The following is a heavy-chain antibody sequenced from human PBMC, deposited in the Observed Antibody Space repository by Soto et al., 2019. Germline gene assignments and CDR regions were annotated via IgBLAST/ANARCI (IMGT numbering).Heavy chain of an antibody. V-gene: IGHV4-59*08. CDR1: GGSLSNYY. CDR3: ARIGGYYQALDS. CDR2: TYYAGST. D-gene: IGHD3-22*01. Sequence: SETLSLTCTVSGGSLSNYYWSWTRQPPGKGLEWIGYTYYAGSTTYSPSLKSRVTISLDTSKNQFSLKLDSVTAADTAVYYCARIGGYYQALDSWGQGTLVTVSS. J-gene: IGHJ4*02.